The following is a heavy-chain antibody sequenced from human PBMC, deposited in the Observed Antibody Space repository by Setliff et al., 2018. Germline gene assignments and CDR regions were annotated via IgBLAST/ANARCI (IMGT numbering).Heavy chain of an antibody. CDR1: GDSMSFSY. CDR3: AKGRGEMDS. D-gene: IGHD3-10*01. CDR2: IYYSGST. V-gene: IGHV4-59*01. Sequence: SQTLSLTCSVSGDSMSFSYWSWIRQPPGKGLEWIGYIYYSGSTDSHPSLKSRVSISIDTSKNQSSLNVRSVTAADTAIYYCAKGRGEMDSWGQGILVTVSS. J-gene: IGHJ4*02.